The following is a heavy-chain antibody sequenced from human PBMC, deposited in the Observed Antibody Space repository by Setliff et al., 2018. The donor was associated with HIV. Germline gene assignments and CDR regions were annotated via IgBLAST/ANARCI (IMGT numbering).Heavy chain of an antibody. D-gene: IGHD6-13*01. V-gene: IGHV3-48*01. CDR1: GFTFSSFN. CDR2: ISSSTSTI. CDR3: ATVWTAGSLFY. Sequence: GGSLRLSCAASGFTFSSFNMNWVRQAPGKGLEWVSYISSSTSTIYYADSVKGRFTISRDNAKNSLYLQMNRLRAEDTAVYYCATVWTAGSLFYWGQGTLVTVSS. J-gene: IGHJ4*02.